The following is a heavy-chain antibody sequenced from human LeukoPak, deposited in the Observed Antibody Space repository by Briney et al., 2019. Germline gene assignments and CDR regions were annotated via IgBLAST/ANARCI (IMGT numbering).Heavy chain of an antibody. CDR3: ARDGRSYYY. CDR1: GFTFSNYW. V-gene: IGHV3-7*04. D-gene: IGHD1-26*01. J-gene: IGHJ4*02. CDR2: IKQDGSEN. Sequence: GGSLRLSCAVSGFTFSNYWMSWVRQAPGKGLEWVANIKQDGSENYYVDSVEGRFTISRDNAKNSLYLQMNSLRAEDTAVYYCARDGRSYYYWGQGTLVTVSS.